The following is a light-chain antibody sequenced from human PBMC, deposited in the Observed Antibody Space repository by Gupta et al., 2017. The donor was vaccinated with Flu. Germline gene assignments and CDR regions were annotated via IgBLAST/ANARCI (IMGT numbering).Light chain of an antibody. CDR3: KQSERCPWT. CDR1: ANSSTY. CDR2: AGS. V-gene: IGKV1-39*01. Sequence: SVRSAAVGDSVTINVRGSANSSTYLNWYQQKPGKAPKRLIYAGSSVHCGVPARFSGSGSGTDFTLKISRMETEDVAIYSCKQSERCPWTFGRGTTVEIK. J-gene: IGKJ1*01.